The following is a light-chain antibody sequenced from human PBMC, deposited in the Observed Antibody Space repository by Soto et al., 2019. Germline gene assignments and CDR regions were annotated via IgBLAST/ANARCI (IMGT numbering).Light chain of an antibody. CDR1: QSVSNNY. J-gene: IGKJ5*01. CDR2: GAS. Sequence: EIVLTQSPGTLSLSPGEGATLSCRASQSVSNNYLAWYQQKPGQAPRLLISGASRRATGIPDRFSGAGSGTDFTLTISRLEPEDFALYYCQQHDILPITFGQGTRLRL. V-gene: IGKV3-20*01. CDR3: QQHDILPIT.